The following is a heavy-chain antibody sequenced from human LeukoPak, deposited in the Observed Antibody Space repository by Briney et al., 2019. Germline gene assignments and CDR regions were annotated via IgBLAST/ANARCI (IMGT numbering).Heavy chain of an antibody. V-gene: IGHV1-46*01. CDR3: AREYSATVTTFHAFDI. CDR2: INPSGGST. D-gene: IGHD4-17*01. CDR1: GYTFTSYY. J-gene: IGHJ3*02. Sequence: ASVKVSCKASGYTFTSYYMHWVRQAPGQGLEWMGIINPSGGSTSYAQKFQGRVTMTRDTSTSTVYMELSSLRSEDTAVYYCAREYSATVTTFHAFDIWAKGQWSPSPQ.